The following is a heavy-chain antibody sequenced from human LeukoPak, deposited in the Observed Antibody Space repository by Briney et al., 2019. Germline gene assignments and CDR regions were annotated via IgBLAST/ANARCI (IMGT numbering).Heavy chain of an antibody. J-gene: IGHJ4*02. Sequence: ASVKVSRKASGYTFTSYGISWVRQAPGQGLEWMGWISAYNGNTNYAQKLQGRVTMTTDTSTSTAYMELRSLRSDDTAVYYCARAPYYYDSSGYYPPPDYWGQGTLVTVSS. CDR1: GYTFTSYG. CDR2: ISAYNGNT. D-gene: IGHD3-22*01. V-gene: IGHV1-18*01. CDR3: ARAPYYYDSSGYYPPPDY.